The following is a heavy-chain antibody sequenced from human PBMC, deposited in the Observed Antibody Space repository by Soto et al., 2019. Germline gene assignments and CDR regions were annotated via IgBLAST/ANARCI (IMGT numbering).Heavy chain of an antibody. CDR1: GFTFTNYA. D-gene: IGHD6-19*01. V-gene: IGHV3-23*01. Sequence: GGSLRLSCAASGFTFTNYAVSWVRQAPGKGLEWVSAISGSGGRTYYADSVKGRFTISRDNSKRTVYLQMNRLRAEDTAVYYCARENDYGSGRKVFDYWGQGTLVTVSS. J-gene: IGHJ4*02. CDR3: ARENDYGSGRKVFDY. CDR2: ISGSGGRT.